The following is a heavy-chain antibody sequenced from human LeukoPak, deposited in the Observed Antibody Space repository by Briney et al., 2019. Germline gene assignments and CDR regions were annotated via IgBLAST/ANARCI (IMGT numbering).Heavy chain of an antibody. Sequence: PGGSLRLSCAVSGFTFSSYRMSWVRQAPGKGLEWVSYISTSGGTRYYADSVKGRFTISRDNAKNTLYLQMNSLRAEDTAVYYCAYGNYPDYWGQGTLVTVSS. V-gene: IGHV3-48*03. CDR1: GFTFSSYR. CDR3: AYGNYPDY. CDR2: ISTSGGTR. D-gene: IGHD4-17*01. J-gene: IGHJ4*02.